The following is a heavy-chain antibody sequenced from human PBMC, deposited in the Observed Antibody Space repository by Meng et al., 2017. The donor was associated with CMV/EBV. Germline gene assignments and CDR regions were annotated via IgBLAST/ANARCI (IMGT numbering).Heavy chain of an antibody. V-gene: IGHV1-69*10. CDR2: IIPILGIA. Sequence: SVTVSCKASRGTFRSYAISWVRQAPGQGLEWMGGIIPILGIANYAQKFQGRVTLTADKSTSTAYTELSSLRAEDTAVYYCARSTVTRRGPGAPNYYYYGMDVWGQGTTVTVSS. J-gene: IGHJ6*02. CDR3: ARSTVTRRGPGAPNYYYYGMDV. CDR1: RGTFRSYA. D-gene: IGHD4-11*01.